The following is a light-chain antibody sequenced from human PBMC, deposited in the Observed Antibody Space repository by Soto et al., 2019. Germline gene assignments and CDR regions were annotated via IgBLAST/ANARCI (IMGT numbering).Light chain of an antibody. CDR3: QQYNNWPRT. J-gene: IGKJ1*01. V-gene: IGKV3-15*01. CDR2: RAS. Sequence: EIVMTQSPATLSVSPGERVTLSCRASQSLSGNLAWYQQKPGLAPRLLINRASTRATGIPARFSGNGSETEFTLTISSLQSEDFAVYYCQQYNNWPRTFGQGTKVEIK. CDR1: QSLSGN.